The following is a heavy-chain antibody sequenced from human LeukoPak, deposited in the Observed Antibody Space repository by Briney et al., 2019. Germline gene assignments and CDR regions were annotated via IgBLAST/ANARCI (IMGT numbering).Heavy chain of an antibody. CDR1: GFTFSSYE. CDR2: ISSSGSTI. D-gene: IGHD3-10*01. CDR3: ARDRGSYSARRGPDWFFDL. Sequence: PGGSLRLSCAASGFTFSSYEMNWVRQAPGKGLEWVSYISSSGSTICYADSVKGRFTISRDNAKNSLYLQMNTLRAEDTAVYYCARDRGSYSARRGPDWFFDLWGRGTPVTVSS. J-gene: IGHJ2*01. V-gene: IGHV3-48*03.